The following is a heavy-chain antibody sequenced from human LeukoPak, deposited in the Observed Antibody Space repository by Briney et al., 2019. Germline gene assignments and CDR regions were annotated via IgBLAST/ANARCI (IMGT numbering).Heavy chain of an antibody. V-gene: IGHV3-23*01. CDR2: ISGSGGST. J-gene: IGHJ4*02. Sequence: PGGSLRLSCAASGFTFSSYAMSWVRQAPGKGLEWVSAISGSGGSTYYADSVKGRFTISRDNSKNTLYLQMNSLRAEDTAVYYCAKDYDPIVVVTHLFDYWGQGTLVTVSS. D-gene: IGHD2-21*02. CDR1: GFTFSSYA. CDR3: AKDYDPIVVVTHLFDY.